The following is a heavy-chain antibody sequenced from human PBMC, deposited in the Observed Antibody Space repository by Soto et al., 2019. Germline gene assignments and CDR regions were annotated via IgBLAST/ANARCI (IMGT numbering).Heavy chain of an antibody. J-gene: IGHJ5*02. CDR1: GGTFSSYS. D-gene: IGHD2-2*01. CDR3: ARGGAVVVPGAVDRHNWFDP. CDR2: VIPILGMA. Sequence: QVQLVQSGAEVKKPGSSVKVSCEASGGTFSSYSFSWVRQAPGQGLEWMGRVIPILGMANYAQKFLGRVRTTADKSTSTVYMEMSSLRSEDTAVYYCARGGAVVVPGAVDRHNWFDPWGQGTLVTVSS. V-gene: IGHV1-69*02.